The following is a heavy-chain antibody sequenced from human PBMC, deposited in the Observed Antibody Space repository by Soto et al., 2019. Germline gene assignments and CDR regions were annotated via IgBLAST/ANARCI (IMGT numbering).Heavy chain of an antibody. V-gene: IGHV4-30-2*06. CDR2: IYYPGLT. J-gene: IGHJ5*02. CDR3: DRGKRSKTASAGTGWFDP. CDR1: GDSISSGGLS. D-gene: IGHD6-13*01. Sequence: QLQLQESGSGLLKPSQTLSLNCSVSGDSISSGGLSWNWLRQSPGRGLEWIGYIYYPGLTYYNPSLKSRVSMSLDTSENQVSLSLSSVTAADSAVYYSDRGKRSKTASAGTGWFDPWGPGTLVTVSS.